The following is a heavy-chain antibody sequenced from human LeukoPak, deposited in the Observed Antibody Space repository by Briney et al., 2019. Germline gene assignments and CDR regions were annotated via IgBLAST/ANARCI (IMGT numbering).Heavy chain of an antibody. V-gene: IGHV3-48*03. D-gene: IGHD5-12*01. J-gene: IGHJ4*02. CDR1: GFTFSSYE. CDR3: AYGGSTRPFDY. Sequence: GASLRLSCAASGFTFSSYETNWVRQAPGKGLEWVSYISSSGSTIYYADSVKGRFTISRDNAKNSLYLQMNSLRAEDTAVYYCAYGGSTRPFDYWGQGTLVTVSS. CDR2: ISSSGSTI.